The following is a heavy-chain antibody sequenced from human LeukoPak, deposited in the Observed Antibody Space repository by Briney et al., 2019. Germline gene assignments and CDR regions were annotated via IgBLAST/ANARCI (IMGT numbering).Heavy chain of an antibody. CDR3: ARESASRAFFDP. J-gene: IGHJ5*02. Sequence: GGSLRLSRAASGFTVSSNYMSWVRQAPGKGLEWVSIIYSGGSTYYADSVKGRFTISRDNSKNTLYLQMNSLRAEDTAVYYCARESASRAFFDPWGQGTLVTVSS. D-gene: IGHD2-2*01. CDR2: IYSGGST. V-gene: IGHV3-53*01. CDR1: GFTVSSNY.